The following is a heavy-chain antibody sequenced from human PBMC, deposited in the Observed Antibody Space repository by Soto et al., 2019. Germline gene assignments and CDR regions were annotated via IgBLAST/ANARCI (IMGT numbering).Heavy chain of an antibody. Sequence: GGSLRLSWAASGFTFSSYAMRWVRQAPGKGLEWVAVISYDGSNKYYADSVKGRFTISRDNSKNTLYLQMNSLRAEDTAVYYCARDPYDFWSGRESAGAFDIWGQGTMVTVSS. V-gene: IGHV3-30-3*01. CDR2: ISYDGSNK. D-gene: IGHD3-3*01. CDR3: ARDPYDFWSGRESAGAFDI. J-gene: IGHJ3*02. CDR1: GFTFSSYA.